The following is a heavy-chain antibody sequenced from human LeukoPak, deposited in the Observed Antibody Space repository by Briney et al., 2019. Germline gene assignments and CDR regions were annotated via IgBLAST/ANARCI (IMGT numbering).Heavy chain of an antibody. CDR3: AKLLPN. Sequence: GGSLRLSCEASGFTFSNRSMSWVRQAPGKGLEWVSTIGASDGTTYYADSVKGRFTISRDNFKNTLYLQMNSLRAEDTAIYYCAKLLPNWGQGTLVTVSS. V-gene: IGHV3-23*01. CDR1: GFTFSNRS. J-gene: IGHJ4*02. CDR2: IGASDGTT.